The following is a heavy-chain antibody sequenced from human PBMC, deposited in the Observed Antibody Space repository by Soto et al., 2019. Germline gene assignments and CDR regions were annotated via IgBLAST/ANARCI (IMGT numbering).Heavy chain of an antibody. V-gene: IGHV4-61*01. Sequence: QVQLQESGPGLVKPSETLSLTCTVSGGSVSSGSYYWSWIRQPPGKGLEWIGYIYYSGSTNYNPSLKSRVTISVDTSKNQFSLKLSSVTAADTAVYYCASSIAVAGQAQGYYYYGMDVWGQGTTVTVSS. J-gene: IGHJ6*02. CDR3: ASSIAVAGQAQGYYYYGMDV. D-gene: IGHD6-19*01. CDR2: IYYSGST. CDR1: GGSVSSGSYY.